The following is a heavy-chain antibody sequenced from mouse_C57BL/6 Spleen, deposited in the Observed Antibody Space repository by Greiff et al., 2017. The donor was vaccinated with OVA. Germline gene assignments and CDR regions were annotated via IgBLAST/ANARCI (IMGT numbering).Heavy chain of an antibody. V-gene: IGHV3-6*01. CDR3: ARDVRGYGSSPDWYFDV. J-gene: IGHJ1*03. Sequence: EVKLMESGPGLVKPSQSLSLTCSVTGYSITSGYYWNWIRQFPGNKLEWMGYISYDGSNNYNPSLKNRISITRDTSKNQFFLKLNSVTTEDTATYYCARDVRGYGSSPDWYFDVWGTGTTVTVSS. D-gene: IGHD1-1*01. CDR1: GYSITSGYY. CDR2: ISYDGSN.